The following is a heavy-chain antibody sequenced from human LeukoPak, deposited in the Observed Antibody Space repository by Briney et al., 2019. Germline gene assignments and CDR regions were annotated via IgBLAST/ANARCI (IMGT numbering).Heavy chain of an antibody. CDR2: ITTSDGNT. Sequence: QSGGSLRLSCAPSGFTLSSYTMSWVRQAPGKGLEWVSTITTSDGNTYYADSVKGRFTVSRDNSKNTLFLQMNSLRAEDTAVYYCAKDGGLWVSAHWGDSWGRGTLVTVSS. D-gene: IGHD7-27*01. CDR1: GFTLSSYT. J-gene: IGHJ4*02. V-gene: IGHV3-23*01. CDR3: AKDGGLWVSAHWGDS.